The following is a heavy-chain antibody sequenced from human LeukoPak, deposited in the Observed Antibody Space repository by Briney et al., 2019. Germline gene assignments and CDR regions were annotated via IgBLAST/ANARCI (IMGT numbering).Heavy chain of an antibody. V-gene: IGHV3-11*01. CDR2: ISSSGSTI. CDR1: GFTFSDYY. Sequence: GGSLRLSCAASGFTFSDYYMSWIRQAPGKGLEWVSYISSSGSTIYYADSVKGRFTISRDNAKNSLYLQMNSLRAEDTAVYYCARDSIVGYYYYGMDVWGQGTTVTVSS. CDR3: ARDSIVGYYYYGMDV. D-gene: IGHD1-26*01. J-gene: IGHJ6*02.